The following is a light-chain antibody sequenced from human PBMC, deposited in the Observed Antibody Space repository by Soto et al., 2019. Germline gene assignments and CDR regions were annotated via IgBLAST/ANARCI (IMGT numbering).Light chain of an antibody. CDR2: AAS. J-gene: IGKJ2*01. Sequence: EIVLTQSPGTLSLSPGERATLSCRASQSISSSSLAWYQQKPGQAPRLLIHAASSRATGIPDRFSGSGSGTDFTLSISRLEPGDFAVYYCQQYGGSALYTFGQGTKLEIK. V-gene: IGKV3-20*01. CDR3: QQYGGSALYT. CDR1: QSISSSS.